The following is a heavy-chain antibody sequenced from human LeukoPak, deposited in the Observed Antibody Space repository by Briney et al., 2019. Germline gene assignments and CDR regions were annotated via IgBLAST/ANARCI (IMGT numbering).Heavy chain of an antibody. CDR1: GGSVSNSY. D-gene: IGHD3-10*01. V-gene: IGHV4-4*07. J-gene: IGHJ4*02. CDR3: ARDDFYGSGRKSGLFDY. Sequence: SETLSLTCAVSGGSVSNSYWSWLRQPAGKGLEWIGHTYHDGNTTYNPSLQGRLTMSRDTSKNHVSLRLTSVTAADTALYYCARDDFYGSGRKSGLFDYWGQGILVIVSS. CDR2: TYHDGNT.